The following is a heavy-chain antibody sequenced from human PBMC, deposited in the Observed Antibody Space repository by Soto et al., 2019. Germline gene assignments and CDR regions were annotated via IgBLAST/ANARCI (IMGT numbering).Heavy chain of an antibody. CDR1: GSTFGDYA. CDR3: TRDMGQYDSSGYGTDY. J-gene: IGHJ4*02. D-gene: IGHD3-22*01. V-gene: IGHV3-49*04. Sequence: LRLSCTASGSTFGDYAMSWVRQAPGKGLEWVGFIRSKAYGGTTEYAASVKGRFTISRDDSKSIAYLQMNSLKTEDTAVYYCTRDMGQYDSSGYGTDYWGQGTLVTVSS. CDR2: IRSKAYGGTT.